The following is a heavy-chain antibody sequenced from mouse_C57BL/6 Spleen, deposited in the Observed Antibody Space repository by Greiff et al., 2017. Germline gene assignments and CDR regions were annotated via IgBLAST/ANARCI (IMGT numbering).Heavy chain of an antibody. CDR2: INPNNGGT. Sequence: EVQLQESGPELVKPGASVKMSCKASGYTFTDYNMHWVKQSHGKSLEWIGYINPNNGGTSYNQKFKGKATLTVNKSSSTAYMELRSLTPEDSAVYYCARGGAYYDYDVWYFDVWGTGTTVTVSS. CDR1: GYTFTDYN. J-gene: IGHJ1*03. D-gene: IGHD2-4*01. V-gene: IGHV1-22*01. CDR3: ARGGAYYDYDVWYFDV.